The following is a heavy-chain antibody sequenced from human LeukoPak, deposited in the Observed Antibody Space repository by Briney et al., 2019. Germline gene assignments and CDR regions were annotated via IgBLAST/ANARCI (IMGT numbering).Heavy chain of an antibody. CDR2: INHSGST. CDR3: ARGDVVVTAIMDY. V-gene: IGHV4-34*01. D-gene: IGHD2-21*02. Sequence: SETLSLTCAVYGGSFSGYYWSWIRQPPGKGLEWIGEINHSGSTNYNPSLKSRVTISVDTSKNQFSLKLSSVTAADTAVYYCARGDVVVTAIMDYWGQGTLVTVSS. J-gene: IGHJ4*02. CDR1: GGSFSGYY.